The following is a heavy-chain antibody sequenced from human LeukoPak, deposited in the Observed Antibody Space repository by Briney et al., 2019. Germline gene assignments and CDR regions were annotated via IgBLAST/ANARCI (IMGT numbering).Heavy chain of an antibody. CDR3: AKARLWFLSDY. V-gene: IGHV3-21*04. CDR2: ISSSSSYI. CDR1: GFTFSSYS. D-gene: IGHD3-10*01. Sequence: GGSLRLSCAASGFTFSSYSMNWVRQAPGKGLEWVSSISSSSSYIYYADSVKGRFTISRDNSKNTLYLQMNSLRAEDTAVYYCAKARLWFLSDYWGQGTLVTVSS. J-gene: IGHJ4*02.